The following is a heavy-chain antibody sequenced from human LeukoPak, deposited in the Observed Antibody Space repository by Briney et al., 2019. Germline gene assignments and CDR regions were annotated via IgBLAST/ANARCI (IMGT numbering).Heavy chain of an antibody. CDR3: ARAIVPPAIRVKTSFDY. D-gene: IGHD2-2*01. CDR2: ISGGGAST. CDR1: GFTFSSYA. V-gene: IGHV3-23*01. J-gene: IGHJ4*02. Sequence: GGSLRLSCAASGFTFSSYAMSWVRQAPGKGLEWVSVISGGGASTYYADSVKGRFTISRDNSKNTLYLQMNSLSAEDTAIYYCARAIVPPAIRVKTSFDYWGQGTLVTVSS.